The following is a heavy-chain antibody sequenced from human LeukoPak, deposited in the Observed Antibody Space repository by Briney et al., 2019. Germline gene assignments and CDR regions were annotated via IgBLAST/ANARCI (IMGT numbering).Heavy chain of an antibody. CDR3: ARGHYGLDC. Sequence: SETLSLTCTVSGGSISSYYWSWIRQPPGKGLEWIGYIYYSGSTNYNPSLKSRVTISVDTSKNQFSLRLSSVTAADTAFYYCARGHYGLDCWGQGTLVIVSS. CDR1: GGSISSYY. CDR2: IYYSGST. V-gene: IGHV4-59*12. J-gene: IGHJ4*02. D-gene: IGHD4-17*01.